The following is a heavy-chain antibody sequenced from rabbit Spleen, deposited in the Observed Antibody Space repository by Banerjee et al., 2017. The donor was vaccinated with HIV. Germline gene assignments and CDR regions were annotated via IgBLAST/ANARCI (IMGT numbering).Heavy chain of an antibody. J-gene: IGHJ4*01. CDR2: IAAGGSGST. Sequence: EESGGDLVKPEGSLTLTCTASGFSFSSSYWICWVRQAPGKGLEWIACIAAGGSGSTYYASWAKGRFTISKTSSTTVTLQMTSLTAADTANYFCARDAGTIGYFFTLWGPGTLVTVS. D-gene: IGHD4-2*01. CDR3: ARDAGTIGYFFTL. CDR1: GFSFSSSYW. V-gene: IGHV1S45*01.